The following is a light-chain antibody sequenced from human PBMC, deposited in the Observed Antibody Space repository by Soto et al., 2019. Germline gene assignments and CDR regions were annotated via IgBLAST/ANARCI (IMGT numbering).Light chain of an antibody. CDR2: DNN. CDR3: GSWDSSLSAYV. V-gene: IGLV1-51*01. Sequence: QSVLTQPPSVSAAPGQKVTISCSGSSSNIGNNYVSWYQQLPETAPKLLIYDNNKRPSGIPDRFSGSKSGTSATLGITGLQTGDEADYYCGSWDSSLSAYVFGTGTKV. CDR1: SSNIGNNY. J-gene: IGLJ1*01.